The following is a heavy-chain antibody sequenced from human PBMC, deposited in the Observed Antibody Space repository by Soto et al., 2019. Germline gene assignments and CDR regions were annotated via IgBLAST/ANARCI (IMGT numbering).Heavy chain of an antibody. CDR1: GGTFSSYA. V-gene: IGHV1-69*01. J-gene: IGHJ6*02. Sequence: QVQLVQSGAEVKKPGSSVKVSCKASGGTFSSYAISWVRQAPGQGLEWMGGIIPIFGIANYAQKFQGRVTITADESTSTAYMELSSLRSEDTAVYYCARSTIFGVVITNYYYYGMDVWGQGTTVTVSS. CDR2: IIPIFGIA. D-gene: IGHD3-3*01. CDR3: ARSTIFGVVITNYYYYGMDV.